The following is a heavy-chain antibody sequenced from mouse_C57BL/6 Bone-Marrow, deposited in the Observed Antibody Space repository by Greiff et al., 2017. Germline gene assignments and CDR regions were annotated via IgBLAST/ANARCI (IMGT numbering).Heavy chain of an antibody. CDR1: GYTFTDYN. J-gene: IGHJ2*01. D-gene: IGHD2-4*01. CDR2: INPNNGGT. V-gene: IGHV1-18*01. Sequence: VQLQQSGPELVKPGASVKIPCKASGYTFTDYNMDWVKQSHGKSLEWIGDINPNNGGTIYNQKFKGKATLTVDNSSSTAYMELRSLTSEDTAVYYCARSRDYDLYYFDYWGQGTTLTVSS. CDR3: ARSRDYDLYYFDY.